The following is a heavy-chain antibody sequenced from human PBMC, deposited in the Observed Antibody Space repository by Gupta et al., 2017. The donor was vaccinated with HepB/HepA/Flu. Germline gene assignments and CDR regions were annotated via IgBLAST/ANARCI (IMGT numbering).Heavy chain of an antibody. CDR1: GFTLSDHF. CDR3: ASIRTYDDS. J-gene: IGHJ4*02. CDR2: TKNKAYSYTT. D-gene: IGHD5-12*01. Sequence: EMQLVESGGGLVQPGGSLTLSCAASGFTLSDHFIDWVRQAPGKGLEWVGRTKNKAYSYTTEYAASVKGRFTISRDDSKTSLYLQMNSLKTEDTAVYYCASIRTYDDSWGRGTLVTVSS. V-gene: IGHV3-72*01.